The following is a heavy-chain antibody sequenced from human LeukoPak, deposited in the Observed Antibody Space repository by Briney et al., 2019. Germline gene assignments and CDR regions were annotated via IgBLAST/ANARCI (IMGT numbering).Heavy chain of an antibody. CDR2: ISYDGSNK. Sequence: PGRSLRLSCAASGFTFSSYAMHWVRQAPGKGLEWVAVISYDGSNKYYADSVKGRFTISRDNSKNTLYLQMNSLRAEDTAVYYCARSSYDFWSGYPNDYYFDYWGQGTLVTVSS. V-gene: IGHV3-30-3*01. CDR1: GFTFSSYA. D-gene: IGHD3-3*01. CDR3: ARSSYDFWSGYPNDYYFDY. J-gene: IGHJ4*02.